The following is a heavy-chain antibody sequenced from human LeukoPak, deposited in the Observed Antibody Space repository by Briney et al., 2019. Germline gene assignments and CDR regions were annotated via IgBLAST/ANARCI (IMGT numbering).Heavy chain of an antibody. D-gene: IGHD6-19*01. Sequence: GGSLRLSCVASRFTFSGYAMYWVRQAPGKGLEWVSCIDASGVNTYYADSVKGRFTISRDNSNNTLYLQMNSLRAEDTAVYYCAKGSGSGWYGWFDPWGQGTLVTVSS. V-gene: IGHV3-23*01. CDR3: AKGSGSGWYGWFDP. CDR2: IDASGVNT. J-gene: IGHJ5*02. CDR1: RFTFSGYA.